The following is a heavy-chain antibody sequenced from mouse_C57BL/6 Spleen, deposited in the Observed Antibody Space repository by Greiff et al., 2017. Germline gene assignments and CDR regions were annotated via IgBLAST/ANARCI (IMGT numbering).Heavy chain of an antibody. CDR1: GFSLTSYG. CDR2: IWSGGST. D-gene: IGHD2-4*01. Sequence: QVQLQQSGPGLVQPSQSLSITCTVSGFSLTSYGVHWVRQSPGKGLEWLGVIWSGGSTDYNAAFISRLSISKDNSKSQVFFKMNSLQADDTAIYYCARKEGYYDYDGLAMDYWGQGTSVTVSS. J-gene: IGHJ4*01. V-gene: IGHV2-2*01. CDR3: ARKEGYYDYDGLAMDY.